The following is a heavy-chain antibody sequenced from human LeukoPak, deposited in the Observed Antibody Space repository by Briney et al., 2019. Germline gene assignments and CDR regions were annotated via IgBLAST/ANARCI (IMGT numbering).Heavy chain of an antibody. J-gene: IGHJ4*02. CDR3: ARDGAATMLSPFDY. CDR1: GGSVSSGSNY. D-gene: IGHD3-10*02. Sequence: SESLSLTCTVSGGSVSSGSNYWSWIRHPPGKGLEWIRYIYYSGSTNYNPSLKSLVTISVDTSKNQFSLKLSSVTAADTAVYYCARDGAATMLSPFDYWGQGTLATVSS. V-gene: IGHV4-61*01. CDR2: IYYSGST.